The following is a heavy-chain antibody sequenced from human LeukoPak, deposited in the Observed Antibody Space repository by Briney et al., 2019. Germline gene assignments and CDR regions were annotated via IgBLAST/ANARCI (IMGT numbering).Heavy chain of an antibody. CDR2: IYYSGST. D-gene: IGHD4/OR15-4a*01. V-gene: IGHV4-59*12. CDR1: GGSISSYY. Sequence: PSETLSLTCTVSGGSISSYYWSWIRQPPGKGLEWIGYIYYSGSTNYNPSLKSRVTISVDTSKNQFSLRLGSVTAADTAVYYCARDRGLTTSGGVGFDYWGQGILVTVSS. CDR3: ARDRGLTTSGGVGFDY. J-gene: IGHJ4*02.